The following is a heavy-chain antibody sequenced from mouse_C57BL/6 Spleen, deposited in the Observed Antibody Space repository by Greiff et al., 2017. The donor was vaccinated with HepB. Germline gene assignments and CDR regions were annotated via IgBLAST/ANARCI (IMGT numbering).Heavy chain of an antibody. CDR3: ARWGIDDGPYEGAY. J-gene: IGHJ3*01. Sequence: QVQLQQPGAELVKPGASVKLSCKASGYTFTSYWMHWVKQRPGRGLEWIGRIDPNSGGTKYNEKFKSKATLTVDKPSSTAYMQRSSLTSEDSAVYYCARWGIDDGPYEGAYWGQGTLVTVSA. V-gene: IGHV1-72*01. D-gene: IGHD2-3*01. CDR1: GYTFTSYW. CDR2: IDPNSGGT.